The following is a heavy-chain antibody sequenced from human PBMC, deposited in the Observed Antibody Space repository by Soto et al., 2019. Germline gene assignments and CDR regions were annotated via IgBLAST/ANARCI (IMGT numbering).Heavy chain of an antibody. Sequence: SETLSVTCAVYGGSFSGYYWTWIRQPPGTGLEWIGEINHSGSTNYNPSLKSRVTISVDRSKNQFSLKLSSVTAADTAVYYCARVTDYGASFDPWGQGTLVTVSS. CDR1: GGSFSGYY. CDR3: ARVTDYGASFDP. D-gene: IGHD4-17*01. CDR2: INHSGST. J-gene: IGHJ5*02. V-gene: IGHV4-34*01.